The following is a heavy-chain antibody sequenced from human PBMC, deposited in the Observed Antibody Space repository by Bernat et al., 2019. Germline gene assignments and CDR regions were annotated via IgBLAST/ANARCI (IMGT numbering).Heavy chain of an antibody. CDR1: GFTFDDYA. V-gene: IGHV3-43*02. CDR2: ISGDGGST. Sequence: EVQLVESGGGLVKPGGSLRLSCAASGFTFDDYAMHWVRQAPGKGLEWVSLISGDGGSTYYAYSVKGRFTVSRDNSKNSLYLQMNSLRTEDTALYYCAKDLCITILRGLRSCYYGMDVWGQGTPVTVSS. CDR3: AKDLCITILRGLRSCYYGMDV. J-gene: IGHJ6*02. D-gene: IGHD3-10*01.